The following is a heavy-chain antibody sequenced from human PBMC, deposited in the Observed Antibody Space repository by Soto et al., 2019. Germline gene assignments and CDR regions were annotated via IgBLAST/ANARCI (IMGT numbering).Heavy chain of an antibody. J-gene: IGHJ5*02. CDR2: IYHSGST. Sequence: SETLSLTCAVSGGSISSSNWWSWVRQPPGKGLEWIGEIYHSGSTNYNPSLKSRVTISVDKSKNQFSLKLSSVTAADTAVYYCARTGRRYYDILTGFDPWGQGTLVTVS. CDR1: GGSISSSNW. CDR3: ARTGRRYYDILTGFDP. V-gene: IGHV4-4*02. D-gene: IGHD3-9*01.